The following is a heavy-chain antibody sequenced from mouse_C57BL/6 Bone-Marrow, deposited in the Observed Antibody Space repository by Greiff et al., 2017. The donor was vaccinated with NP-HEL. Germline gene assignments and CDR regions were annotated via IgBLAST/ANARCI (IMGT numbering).Heavy chain of an antibody. J-gene: IGHJ4*01. V-gene: IGHV1-59*01. CDR2: IDPSDSYT. CDR3: ALYYYGSSYGGY. D-gene: IGHD1-1*01. CDR1: GYTFTSYW. Sequence: QVQLQQPGAELVRPGTSVKLSCKASGYTFTSYWMHWVKQRPGQGLEWIGVIDPSDSYTNYNQKFKGKATLTVDTSSSTAYMQLSSLTSADSAVYYCALYYYGSSYGGYWGQGTSVTVSS.